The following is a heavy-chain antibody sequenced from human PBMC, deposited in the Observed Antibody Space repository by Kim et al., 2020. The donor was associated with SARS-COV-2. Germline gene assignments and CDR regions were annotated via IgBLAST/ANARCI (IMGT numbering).Heavy chain of an antibody. V-gene: IGHV3-23*01. CDR1: GFTYTTFA. Sequence: GGSLRLSCATSGFTYTTFAMSWVRQAPGRGLEWVSGINTDGGSTYYADSVKGRFTISRDNSKRTVHLQMNSLRAEDTAIYYCAKHQKGIQCDSWGEGTLVTVSS. CDR3: AKHQKGIQCDS. J-gene: IGHJ4*02. D-gene: IGHD3-10*01. CDR2: INTDGGST.